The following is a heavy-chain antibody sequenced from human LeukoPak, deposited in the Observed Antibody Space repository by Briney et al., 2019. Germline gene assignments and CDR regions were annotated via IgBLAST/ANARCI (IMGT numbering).Heavy chain of an antibody. CDR3: ARTYCRGGTCYGWDY. Sequence: SETLSLTCTVSGDSISSGDYYWSWAHQHPGKGLEWIGYINYSGTTYYNPSLTSRVTISVDTSKNQFSLKLSSVTAADTAVYYCARTYCRGGTCYGWDYWGQGTLVTVSS. CDR2: INYSGTT. D-gene: IGHD2-15*01. CDR1: GDSISSGDYY. J-gene: IGHJ4*02. V-gene: IGHV4-31*03.